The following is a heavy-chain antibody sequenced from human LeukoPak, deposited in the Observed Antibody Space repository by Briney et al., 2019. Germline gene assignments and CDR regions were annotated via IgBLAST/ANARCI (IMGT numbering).Heavy chain of an antibody. CDR2: IDPNSGGT. Sequence: ASVKVSCKASVYTFTGYYMHWVRQAPGQGLEWMGWIDPNSGGTNYAQKFQGRVTMTRDTSISTAYMELSRLRSDDTAVYYCARDLLCRDGYNCPHWGQGTLVTVSS. J-gene: IGHJ4*02. D-gene: IGHD5-24*01. V-gene: IGHV1-2*02. CDR1: VYTFTGYY. CDR3: ARDLLCRDGYNCPH.